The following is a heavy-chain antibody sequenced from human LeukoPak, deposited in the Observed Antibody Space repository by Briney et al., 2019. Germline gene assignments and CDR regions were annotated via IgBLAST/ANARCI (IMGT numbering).Heavy chain of an antibody. CDR1: GYTFTNYG. D-gene: IGHD6-13*01. V-gene: IGHV1-18*01. J-gene: IGHJ4*02. CDR3: AKDSSRWFSASEY. CDR2: ISAYNGNT. Sequence: ASVKVSCKSSGYTFTNYGLSWVRQAPGQGLEWMGWISAYNGNTNYAQKFQGRVTMTTDTSTSTAYMELRSLRSDDTAVYYCAKDSSRWFSASEYWGQGTLVTVSS.